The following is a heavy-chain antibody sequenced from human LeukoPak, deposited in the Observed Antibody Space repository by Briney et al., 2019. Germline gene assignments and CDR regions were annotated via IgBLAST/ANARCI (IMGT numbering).Heavy chain of an antibody. J-gene: IGHJ4*02. Sequence: ASVKVSCKASGYTFTDYYVHWVRQAPGQGLEWMGWINPNSGGTNYAQKIQGRVTMTKDTSISTAYMELSSLRSDDTAVYFCARAIAVVDYWGQGTLVTVSS. V-gene: IGHV1-2*02. D-gene: IGHD6-19*01. CDR2: INPNSGGT. CDR1: GYTFTDYY. CDR3: ARAIAVVDY.